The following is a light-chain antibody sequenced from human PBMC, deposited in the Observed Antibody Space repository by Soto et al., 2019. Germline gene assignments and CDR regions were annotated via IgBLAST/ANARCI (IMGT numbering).Light chain of an antibody. CDR2: EVT. Sequence: QSVLTQPASVSGSPGQSITISCTGTSSDVGGFKYVSWYQQHPRKAPKLMIYEVTNRPSGVSNRFSGSKSGNTASLTISGLQAEDEADYYCSSYSSSSTDVVFGGGTKVTVL. CDR3: SSYSSSSTDVV. V-gene: IGLV2-14*01. CDR1: SSDVGGFKY. J-gene: IGLJ2*01.